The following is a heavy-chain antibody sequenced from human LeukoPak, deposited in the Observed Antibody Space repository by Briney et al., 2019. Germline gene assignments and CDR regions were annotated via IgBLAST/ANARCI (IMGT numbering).Heavy chain of an antibody. CDR3: ARQTAMGRSGDY. J-gene: IGHJ4*02. V-gene: IGHV5-51*01. CDR1: GYSFTSYW. Sequence: GESLKISCKASGYSFTSYWIGWVRQMPGKGLEWMGIIDPSDSEIRYTPSFQGQVTTSADKSLSTAYLQWNSLKASDAAMYYCARQTAMGRSGDYWGQGTLVTVSS. CDR2: IDPSDSEI. D-gene: IGHD5-18*01.